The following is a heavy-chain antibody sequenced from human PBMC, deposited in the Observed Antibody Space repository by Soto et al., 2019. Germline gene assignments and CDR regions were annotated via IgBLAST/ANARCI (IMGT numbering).Heavy chain of an antibody. CDR2: ISAYNGNT. D-gene: IGHD3-9*01. CDR3: AIEAPYYILAGYYRGGSDY. CDR1: GYTFTSYG. J-gene: IGHJ4*02. Sequence: QVQLVQSGAEVKKPGASVKVSCKASGYTFTSYGISWVRQAPGQGLEWMGWISAYNGNTNYAQKLQGRVTMTTDTPRSTAYMELRSLRSDDTAVYYCAIEAPYYILAGYYRGGSDYWGQGPLVTVSS. V-gene: IGHV1-18*01.